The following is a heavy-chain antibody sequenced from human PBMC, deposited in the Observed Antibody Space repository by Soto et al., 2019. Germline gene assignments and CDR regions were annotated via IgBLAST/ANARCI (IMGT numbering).Heavy chain of an antibody. CDR3: VLFNSTSGFDY. J-gene: IGHJ4*02. V-gene: IGHV3-74*01. CDR1: GFAFSGYW. Sequence: GGSLRLSCAGSGFAFSGYWMHWVRQAPGKGLVWVSRLNTDESTINYADSVKGRFTVSRDNAKNMLYLQMDSLRAEDTAVYYCVLFNSTSGFDYWGQGTLVTAPQ. CDR2: LNTDESTI. D-gene: IGHD6-6*01.